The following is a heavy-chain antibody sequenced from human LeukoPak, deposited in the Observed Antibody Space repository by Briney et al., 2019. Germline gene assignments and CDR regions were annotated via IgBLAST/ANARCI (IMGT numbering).Heavy chain of an antibody. CDR2: INHSGST. D-gene: IGHD6-13*01. V-gene: IGHV4-34*01. CDR3: AREIGIAAAGTFDY. CDR1: GGSFSGYY. J-gene: IGHJ4*02. Sequence: SGTLSFTCAVYGGSFSGYYWSWIRQPPGKGLEWIGEINHSGSTNYNPSLKSRVTISVDTSKNQFSLKLSSVTAADTAVYYCAREIGIAAAGTFDYWGQGTLVTVSS.